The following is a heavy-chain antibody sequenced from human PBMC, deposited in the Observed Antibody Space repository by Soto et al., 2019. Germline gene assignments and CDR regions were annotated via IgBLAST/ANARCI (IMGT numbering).Heavy chain of an antibody. J-gene: IGHJ4*02. CDR2: IYYSGST. CDR1: GGSVSSGSYY. V-gene: IGHV4-61*01. CDR3: ARDGSAVAGFDY. Sequence: ETLSLTCTVSGGSVSSGSYYWSWIRQPPGKGLEWIGNIYYSGSTNYNPSLKSRVTISVDTSKNQFSLKLSSVTAADTAVYYCARDGSAVAGFDYWGQGTLVTVSS. D-gene: IGHD6-19*01.